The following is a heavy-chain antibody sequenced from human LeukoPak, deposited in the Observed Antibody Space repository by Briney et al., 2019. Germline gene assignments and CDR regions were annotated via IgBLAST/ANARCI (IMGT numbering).Heavy chain of an antibody. D-gene: IGHD2-8*01. V-gene: IGHV3-7*04. CDR1: GLNFRSFW. J-gene: IGHJ2*01. CDR2: IKQDGSEK. CDR3: ARGFYFSMTELYYLDL. Sequence: GGSLRLSCAVSGLNFRSFWMSWVRQAPGKGLEWVANIKQDGSEKLYVDSVKGRFTISRDNAKNSLYLQMNSLRAEDSAVYFCARGFYFSMTELYYLDLWGRGTLVTVSS.